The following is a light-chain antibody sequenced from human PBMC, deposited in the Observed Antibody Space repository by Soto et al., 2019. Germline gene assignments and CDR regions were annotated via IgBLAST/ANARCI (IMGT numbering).Light chain of an antibody. Sequence: EIVLTQSPGTLSLSPGERATLSCRASQSVSSSYLAWYQQKPGQAPRLLIYGAFNRATGIPDRFSGSGSGTDFTLTFRRLEPEDFAVYYCQQYGDSPATFGPGTKVDIK. CDR3: QQYGDSPAT. V-gene: IGKV3-20*01. J-gene: IGKJ3*01. CDR1: QSVSSSY. CDR2: GAF.